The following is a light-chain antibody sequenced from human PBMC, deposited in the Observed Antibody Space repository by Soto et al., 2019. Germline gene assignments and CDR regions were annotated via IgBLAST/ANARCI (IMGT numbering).Light chain of an antibody. J-gene: IGKJ2*01. Sequence: DLQMTQSPSSLSASVGDRVTITCRASQSISSYLNWYQQKPGKAPKLLIYAASSLQSGVPSRFSGSGSGTDFTLTISSLQPEEVETYYGQQSYSTPLYTFGQGTNLEIK. CDR1: QSISSY. CDR3: QQSYSTPLYT. V-gene: IGKV1-39*01. CDR2: AAS.